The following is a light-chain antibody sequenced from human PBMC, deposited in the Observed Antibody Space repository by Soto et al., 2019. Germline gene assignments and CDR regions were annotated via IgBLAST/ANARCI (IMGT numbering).Light chain of an antibody. V-gene: IGKV3-15*01. CDR1: QSVGSN. J-gene: IGKJ1*01. CDR3: QQYNFWWT. CDR2: GAS. Sequence: EIVMTQSPATLPVSPGERTTLSCRASQSVGSNLAWYQQKPGQAPRLLIYGASTRATGIPARFSGSGSGTEFTLSISSLQSEDFAVYYCQQYNFWWTFGQGTKVEIK.